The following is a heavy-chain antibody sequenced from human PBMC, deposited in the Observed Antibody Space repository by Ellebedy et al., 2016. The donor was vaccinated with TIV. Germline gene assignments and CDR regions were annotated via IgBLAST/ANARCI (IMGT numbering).Heavy chain of an antibody. CDR1: GFTFRSYS. D-gene: IGHD1-14*01. V-gene: IGHV3-21*06. CDR3: ARDVRTHDLEGGMSV. CDR2: ISSTGTYA. Sequence: PGGSLRLSCAASGFTFRSYSMNWVRQAPGKGLEWVALISSTGTYAYYGDSVKGRFTVSRDNAKSSLYLQMNSLRAEDTAVYYCARDVRTHDLEGGMSVWGLGTTVTVSS. J-gene: IGHJ6*02.